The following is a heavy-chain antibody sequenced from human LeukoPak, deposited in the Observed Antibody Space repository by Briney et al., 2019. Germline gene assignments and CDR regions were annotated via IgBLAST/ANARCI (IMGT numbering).Heavy chain of an antibody. J-gene: IGHJ5*02. D-gene: IGHD4-17*01. CDR1: GFAFNNYW. CDR3: ARDLLTTVTPWFDP. CDR2: INNDGGST. Sequence: GGSLRLSCAASGFAFNNYWMHWVRHAPGKGLVWVSRINNDGGSTSYADSVKGRFTISRDNAKNTLYLQMNSLKVEDTAVYYCARDLLTTVTPWFDPWGQGTLVTVSS. V-gene: IGHV3-74*01.